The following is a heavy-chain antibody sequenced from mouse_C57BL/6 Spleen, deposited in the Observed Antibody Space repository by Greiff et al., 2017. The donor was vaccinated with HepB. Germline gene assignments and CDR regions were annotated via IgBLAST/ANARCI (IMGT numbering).Heavy chain of an antibody. CDR2: ISYDGSN. D-gene: IGHD2-12*01. J-gene: IGHJ4*01. Sequence: EVKLQESGPGLVKPSQSLSLTCSVTGYSITSGYYWNWIRQFPGNKLEWMGYISYDGSNNYNPSLKNRISITRDTSKNQFFLKLNSVTTEDTATYYCARADYSNDVGVFWYAMDYWGQGTSVTVSS. V-gene: IGHV3-6*01. CDR1: GYSITSGYY. CDR3: ARADYSNDVGVFWYAMDY.